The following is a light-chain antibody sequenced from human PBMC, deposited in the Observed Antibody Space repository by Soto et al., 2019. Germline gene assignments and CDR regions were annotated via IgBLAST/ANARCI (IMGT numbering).Light chain of an antibody. CDR1: SGDVGGYNF. J-gene: IGLJ1*01. CDR3: FSYTSSSTHV. Sequence: QSALTQPASVSGSPGQSITISCTGTSGDVGGYNFVSWYQQHPGKVPKLMIFDVNRRASGVSDRFSGSKSGNTASLTISGLRAEDVGDYYCFSYTSSSTHVFGSGTKLTVL. V-gene: IGLV2-14*03. CDR2: DVN.